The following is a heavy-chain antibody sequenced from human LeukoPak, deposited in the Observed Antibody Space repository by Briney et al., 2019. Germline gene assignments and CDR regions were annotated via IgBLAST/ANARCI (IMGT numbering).Heavy chain of an antibody. CDR1: GGSISPYY. CDR2: IYYSGST. J-gene: IGHJ3*02. V-gene: IGHV4-59*08. CDR3: ARIFPYGDYVTDAFDI. Sequence: SETLSLTCTVSGGSISPYYWSWIRQPPGKGLEWIGYIYYSGSTNYNPSLKSRVTISVDTSKNQFSLKLSSVTAADTAVYYCARIFPYGDYVTDAFDIWGQGTMVTVSS. D-gene: IGHD4-17*01.